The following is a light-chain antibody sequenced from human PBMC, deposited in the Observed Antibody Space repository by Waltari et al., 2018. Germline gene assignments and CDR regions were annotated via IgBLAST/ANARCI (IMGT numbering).Light chain of an antibody. V-gene: IGLV2-8*01. CDR3: SSYAGSNIV. Sequence: QSALTQPPSASGSPGQSVTISCTGTSSDVGGYNYVSWYQQHPGKAPKVMIYEVSKRPSRVPDRFSGSKSGNTASLTVSGLQTEDEADYYCSSYAGSNIVVGTGTKVTVL. CDR2: EVS. J-gene: IGLJ1*01. CDR1: SSDVGGYNY.